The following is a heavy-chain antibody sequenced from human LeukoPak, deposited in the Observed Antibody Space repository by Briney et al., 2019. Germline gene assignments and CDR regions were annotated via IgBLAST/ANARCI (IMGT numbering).Heavy chain of an antibody. CDR1: GGPFSGYY. V-gene: IGHV4-34*12. CDR3: ARRTVRGVIKY. CDR2: IIHSGST. J-gene: IGHJ4*02. Sequence: SETLSLTCAVYGGPFSGYYWSWIRQPPGKGLEWIGEIIHSGSTNYNPSLKSRVTISIDTSKNQFSLQLSSVTAADTAVYYCARRTVRGVIKYWDQGTLVTVSS. D-gene: IGHD3-10*01.